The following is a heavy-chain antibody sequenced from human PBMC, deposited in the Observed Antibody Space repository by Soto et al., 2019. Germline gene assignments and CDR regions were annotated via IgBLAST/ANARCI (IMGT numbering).Heavy chain of an antibody. Sequence: EVQLVESGGGLVQPGGSLKLSCAASGFTFSGSAMHWVRQASGKGLEWVGRIRSKGNNYATAYGASLKGRFTISRDDSKNTAYLQMNSLNTEDTAVYYCSRQASDFWSGKPQYYMDVWQRDHGHRLL. CDR2: IRSKGNNYAT. V-gene: IGHV3-73*01. D-gene: IGHD3-3*01. CDR1: GFTFSGSA. CDR3: SRQASDFWSGKPQYYMDV. J-gene: IGHJ6*03.